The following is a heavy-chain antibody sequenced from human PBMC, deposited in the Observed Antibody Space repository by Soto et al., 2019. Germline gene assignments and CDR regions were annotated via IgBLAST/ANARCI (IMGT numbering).Heavy chain of an antibody. Sequence: QLQLQESGPGLVKPSETLSLTCTVSGGSISSSSYYWGWIRQPPGKGLEWIGSIYYSGSTYYNPSLTRRGAMSVDTSRNQLSLKLSSVTADDTAVYFCARRGRAAAGTGFDYWGQGTLVTVSS. CDR2: IYYSGST. CDR3: ARRGRAAAGTGFDY. J-gene: IGHJ4*02. D-gene: IGHD6-13*01. CDR1: GGSISSSSYY. V-gene: IGHV4-39*01.